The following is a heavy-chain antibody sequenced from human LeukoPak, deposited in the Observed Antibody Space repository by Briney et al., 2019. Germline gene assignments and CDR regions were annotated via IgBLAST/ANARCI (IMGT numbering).Heavy chain of an antibody. Sequence: SETLSLTCTVSGGSISSYYWSWIRQPPGKGLEWIGYIYYSGSTNYNPSLKSRVTISVDTSRNQFSLKLSSVTAADTAVYYCAKDGFHDYSMSDYYYMDVWGKGTTVTVSS. CDR2: IYYSGST. V-gene: IGHV4-59*12. J-gene: IGHJ6*03. CDR1: GGSISSYY. D-gene: IGHD4-11*01. CDR3: AKDGFHDYSMSDYYYMDV.